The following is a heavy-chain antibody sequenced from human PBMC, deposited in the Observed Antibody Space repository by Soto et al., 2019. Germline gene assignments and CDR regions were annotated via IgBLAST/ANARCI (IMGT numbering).Heavy chain of an antibody. D-gene: IGHD5-18*01. CDR1: GGSISSSSYY. CDR2: IYYSGST. Sequence: SETLSLTCTVSGGSISSSSYYWGWIRQPPGKGLEWIGSIYYSGSTYYNPSLKSRVTISVDTSKNQFSLKLSSVTAADTAVYYCARGPVETHNPWIQLSTSASYFDYWGQGTLVTVSS. CDR3: ARGPVETHNPWIQLSTSASYFDY. J-gene: IGHJ4*02. V-gene: IGHV4-39*01.